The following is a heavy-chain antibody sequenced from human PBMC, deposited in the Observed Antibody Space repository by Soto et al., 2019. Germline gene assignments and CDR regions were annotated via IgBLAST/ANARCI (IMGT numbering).Heavy chain of an antibody. Sequence: GGSLRLSCAASGFTFSSYAMSWVRQAPGKGLEWVSAISGSGGSTYYADSVKGRFTISRDNSKNTLYLQMNSLRAEDTAVYYCAKDQHYYDSSGYYGGVYYFDYWGQGTLVTVSS. CDR1: GFTFSSYA. D-gene: IGHD3-22*01. CDR2: ISGSGGST. CDR3: AKDQHYYDSSGYYGGVYYFDY. J-gene: IGHJ4*02. V-gene: IGHV3-23*01.